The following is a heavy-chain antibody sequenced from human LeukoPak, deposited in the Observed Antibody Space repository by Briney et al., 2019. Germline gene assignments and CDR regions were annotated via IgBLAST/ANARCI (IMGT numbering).Heavy chain of an antibody. CDR2: ISPSNGHT. Sequence: ASVKVSCKTSVYTFTTYSIIWVRQAPGQGLEWVGWISPSNGHTNYAQKLQDRVTMTTYTSTSTVYMELRSLRSDDTAVYYCAAYDFWSGYPLDPWGQGTLDTVSS. J-gene: IGHJ5*02. CDR1: VYTFTTYS. CDR3: AAYDFWSGYPLDP. V-gene: IGHV1-18*01. D-gene: IGHD3-3*01.